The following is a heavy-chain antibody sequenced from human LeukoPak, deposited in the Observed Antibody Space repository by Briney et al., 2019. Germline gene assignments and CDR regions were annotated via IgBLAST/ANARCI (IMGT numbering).Heavy chain of an antibody. D-gene: IGHD2/OR15-2a*01. V-gene: IGHV4-4*07. CDR1: GGSISDYY. Sequence: SETLSLTFTVSGGSISDYYWSWVRQPAGKGLEWFGRIHISGTTYYNPSLKSRFTMSIDTSKNQFSLKLSSVTAADTAVYYCATYSITGAWAEYFLHWGQGTLVTVSS. CDR2: IHISGTT. J-gene: IGHJ1*01. CDR3: ATYSITGAWAEYFLH.